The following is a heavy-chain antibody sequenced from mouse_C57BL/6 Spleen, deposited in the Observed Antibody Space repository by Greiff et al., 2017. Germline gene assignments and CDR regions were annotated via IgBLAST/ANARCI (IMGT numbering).Heavy chain of an antibody. D-gene: IGHD4-1*01. CDR3: ARYRVGPLYYAMDY. CDR1: GFTFTDYY. V-gene: IGHV7-3*01. Sequence: EVQLVESGGGLVQPGGSLSLSCAASGFTFTDYYMSWVRQPPGKALEWLGFIRNKANGYTTEYSASVKGRFTISRDNSQSILYHQMIALRAEDSATYYCARYRVGPLYYAMDYWGQGTSVTVSS. CDR2: IRNKANGYTT. J-gene: IGHJ4*01.